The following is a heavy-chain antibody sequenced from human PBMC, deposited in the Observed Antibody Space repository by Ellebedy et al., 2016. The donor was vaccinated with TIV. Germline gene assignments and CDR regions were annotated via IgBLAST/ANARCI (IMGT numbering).Heavy chain of an antibody. CDR3: ARDLKTLRTFDY. Sequence: GESLKISCAASGFTFSSYWMYWVRRAPGKGLVCVSRINGDGSVSDYADSVKGRFTISRDNAKNSLYLQMNSLRAEDTAVYYCARDLKTLRTFDYWGQGTLVTVSS. V-gene: IGHV3-74*01. D-gene: IGHD5-12*01. CDR2: INGDGSVS. CDR1: GFTFSSYW. J-gene: IGHJ4*02.